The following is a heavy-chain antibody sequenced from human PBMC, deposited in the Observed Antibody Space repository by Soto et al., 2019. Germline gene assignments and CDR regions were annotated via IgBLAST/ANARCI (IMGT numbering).Heavy chain of an antibody. J-gene: IGHJ4*02. D-gene: IGHD3-22*01. V-gene: IGHV1-69*01. CDR3: ARRHTRAYYYDSSGYSPGYFDY. Sequence: QVQLVQSGAEVKKPGSSVKVSCKASGGTFSSYAISWVRQAPGQGLEWMGGIIPIFGTANYAQKFQGRVTITADESTSTAYMELSSLRSEDTAVYYCARRHTRAYYYDSSGYSPGYFDYWGQGTLVTVSS. CDR1: GGTFSSYA. CDR2: IIPIFGTA.